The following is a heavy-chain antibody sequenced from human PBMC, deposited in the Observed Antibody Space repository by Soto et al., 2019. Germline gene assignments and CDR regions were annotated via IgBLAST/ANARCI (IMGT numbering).Heavy chain of an antibody. Sequence: EVQLLVSGGRFVQPGGSLKLTCEASGFTFGNYAMTWVRQAPGKGLEWVSTVSGSADRTYYADSVTGRFTISRDNSKNTLYLKKHTLGVENTAVYVCANDTVSCPTFHIEAWAQGALFADCS. CDR1: GFTFGNYA. D-gene: IGHD3-16*01. CDR3: ANDTVSCPTFHIEA. V-gene: IGHV3-23*01. CDR2: VSGSADRT. J-gene: IGHJ5*02.